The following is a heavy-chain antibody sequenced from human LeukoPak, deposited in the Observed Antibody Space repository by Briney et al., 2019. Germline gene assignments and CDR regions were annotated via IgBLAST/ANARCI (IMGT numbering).Heavy chain of an antibody. J-gene: IGHJ4*02. CDR2: ISAYNGNT. CDR3: ARGATGYSSSWGPGFDY. V-gene: IGHV1-18*01. D-gene: IGHD6-13*01. CDR1: GYTFTSYG. Sequence: ASVKVCCKASGYTFTSYGISWVRQAPGQGLEWMGWISAYNGNTNYAQKLQGRVTMTTDTSTSTAYMELRSLRSDDTAVYYCARGATGYSSSWGPGFDYWGQGTLVTVSS.